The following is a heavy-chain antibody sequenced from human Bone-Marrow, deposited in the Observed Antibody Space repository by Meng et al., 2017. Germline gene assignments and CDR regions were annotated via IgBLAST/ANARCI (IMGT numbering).Heavy chain of an antibody. V-gene: IGHV4-34*01. D-gene: IGHD6-6*01. CDR2: INHSGST. CDR3: ARGLRAARPLLFGY. CDR1: GGSFSGYY. Sequence: QVQLQPWVGGLLKPSATLSLTCAVYGGSFSGYYWSWIRQPPGKGLEWIGEINHSGSTNYNPSLKSRVTISVDTSKNQFSLKLSSVTAADTAVYYCARGLRAARPLLFGYWGQGTLVTVSS. J-gene: IGHJ4*02.